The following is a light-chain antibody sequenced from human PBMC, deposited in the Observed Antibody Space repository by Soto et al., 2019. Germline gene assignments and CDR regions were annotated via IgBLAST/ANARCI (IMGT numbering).Light chain of an antibody. Sequence: DIQMTQSPSSLSASVGDRVTITCRASQSISNYLNWYQHKPGKAPKLLIYKASSLESGVPSRFSGSGSETDFTLTISSLEPEDFAVYYCQQRSNWLTFGGGTKV. CDR1: QSISNY. V-gene: IGKV1-39*01. CDR2: KAS. CDR3: QQRSNWLT. J-gene: IGKJ4*01.